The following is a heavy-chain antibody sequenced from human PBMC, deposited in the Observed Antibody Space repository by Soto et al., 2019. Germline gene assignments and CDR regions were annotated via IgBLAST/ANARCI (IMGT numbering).Heavy chain of an antibody. CDR1: GGSMGSGDFF. CDR2: ISYGGDT. CDR3: ARDSFFYDSVAYSPNAFDL. D-gene: IGHD3-22*01. J-gene: IGHJ3*01. Sequence: QMQLQESGPGLVKASQTLSLTCHVSGGSMGSGDFFWGGVRQSPGKGLEWIGYISYGGDTSYKQSLQSRVYMPAHTSKNEFPLVLSSVAGEDTVVYCCARDSFFYDSVAYSPNAFDLWGRGPTVTVS. V-gene: IGHV4-30-4*08.